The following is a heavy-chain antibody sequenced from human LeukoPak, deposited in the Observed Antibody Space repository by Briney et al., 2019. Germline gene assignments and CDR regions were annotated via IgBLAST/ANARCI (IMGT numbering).Heavy chain of an antibody. CDR3: ASVSKPEASFDY. D-gene: IGHD3-16*02. J-gene: IGHJ4*02. V-gene: IGHV4-31*03. CDR2: IYYSGST. Sequence: SETLSCTCTVSGGSISSGGYYWSWIRQHPGKGLEWIGYIYYSGSTYYNPSLKSRVTISVDTSKNQFSLKLSSVTAADTAVYYCASVSKPEASFDYWGQGTLVTVSS. CDR1: GGSISSGGYY.